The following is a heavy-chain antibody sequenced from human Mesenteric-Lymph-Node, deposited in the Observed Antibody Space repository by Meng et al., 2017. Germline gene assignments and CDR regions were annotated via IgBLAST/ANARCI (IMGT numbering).Heavy chain of an antibody. CDR1: VGSIRSGGHS. D-gene: IGHD3-22*01. CDR3: ARVDSSGYFLDY. J-gene: IGHJ4*01. CDR2: IYYSGST. V-gene: IGHV4-31*03. Sequence: QVQLQESGPVLVKPSQTLSLTCTVSVGSIRSGGHSWSWIRQHPGKGLEWIADIYYSGSTYYNPSLKSRVILSVDTSKNQFSLKLSSVTAADTAVYYCARVDSSGYFLDYWGQVTLVTVSS.